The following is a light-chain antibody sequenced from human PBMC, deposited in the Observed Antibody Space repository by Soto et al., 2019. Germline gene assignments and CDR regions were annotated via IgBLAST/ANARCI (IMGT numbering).Light chain of an antibody. V-gene: IGKV1-12*01. J-gene: IGKJ4*01. CDR1: QPINNW. CDR2: AAS. CDR3: QQANAFPPA. Sequence: DLQMTQSPSSVSASVGDRVTITCRASQPINNWVAWYQRKPGKAPKLLIYAASSLLSGVPSRFSGSGSGTDFTLTISSLQPEDFATYYCQQANAFPPAFGGGTKVEIK.